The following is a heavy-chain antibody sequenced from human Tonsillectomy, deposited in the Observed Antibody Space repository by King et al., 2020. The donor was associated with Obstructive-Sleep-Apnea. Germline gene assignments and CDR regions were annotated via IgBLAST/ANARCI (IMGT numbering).Heavy chain of an antibody. CDR2: IDPRDSYT. CDR1: GYSFTNYW. Sequence: DEQLVESGAEVKKPGESLRISCKGSGYSFTNYWISWVRQMPGKGLEWMGRIDPRDSYTNYSPSFQGHVTISAAKSTRTAYLQCSSLKASDTALYYCARQGTGTRPYYYYGLDVWGQGTTVTVSS. CDR3: ARQGTGTRPYYYYGLDV. J-gene: IGHJ6*02. V-gene: IGHV5-10-1*03. D-gene: IGHD1-7*01.